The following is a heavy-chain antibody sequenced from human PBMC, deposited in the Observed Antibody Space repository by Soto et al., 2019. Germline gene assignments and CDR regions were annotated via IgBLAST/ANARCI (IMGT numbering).Heavy chain of an antibody. CDR1: GFTFSSYA. J-gene: IGHJ4*01. CDR3: AKEDSDTNSEGRGYFDF. Sequence: EVQLLESGGGLVQPGGSLRLSCAASGFTFSSYAMSWVRQAPGKGLEWVSTISDSGGSRYYAESVKGRFTISRDNPRNTLFLQMNSLRAEDTAVYYCAKEDSDTNSEGRGYFDFWGHGTLVTVSS. V-gene: IGHV3-23*01. CDR2: ISDSGGSR. D-gene: IGHD2-8*01.